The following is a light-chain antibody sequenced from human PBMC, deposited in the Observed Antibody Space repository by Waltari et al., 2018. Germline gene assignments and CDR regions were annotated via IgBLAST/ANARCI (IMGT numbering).Light chain of an antibody. CDR1: QSLSTH. V-gene: IGKV1-39*01. CDR2: TTS. Sequence: DIQMTQSPSSLSASVGDRVTITCRASQSLSTHLHWYQQRPGKAPTLLIYTTSTLQSGVPSRFSGSGSGTDFTLTISSLQPEVFATYFCQQSHSSPYTFGQGTKLEIK. CDR3: QQSHSSPYT. J-gene: IGKJ2*01.